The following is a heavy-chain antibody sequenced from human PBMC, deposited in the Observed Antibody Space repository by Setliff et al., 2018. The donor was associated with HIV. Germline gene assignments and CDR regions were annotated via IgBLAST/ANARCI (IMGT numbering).Heavy chain of an antibody. CDR3: TSEGHSFWSYFQH. V-gene: IGHV3-49*04. D-gene: IGHD2-8*02. CDR1: GFTFDDYA. CDR2: IRTKTYGATT. Sequence: TTSGFTFDDYAMSWVRQAPGKGLEWVGFIRTKTYGATTEYAASVKGRFTISRDDSESIAYLQMSSLKTEDTAVYYCTSEGHSFWSYFQHWGQGTLVTVSS. J-gene: IGHJ1*01.